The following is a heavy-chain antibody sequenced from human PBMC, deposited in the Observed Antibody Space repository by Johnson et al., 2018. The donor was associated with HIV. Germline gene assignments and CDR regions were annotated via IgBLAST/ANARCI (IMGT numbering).Heavy chain of an antibody. J-gene: IGHJ3*02. CDR3: AREGSSGYYDAFDI. CDR2: ISYDGSNK. Sequence: QVQLVESGGGLVKPGGSLRLSCAASGFTFSDYYMSWIRQAPGKGLEWVAVISYDGSNKYYADSVKGRFTISRDNSKNTLYLQMNSLRPEDTAVYYCAREGSSGYYDAFDIWGQGTMVTVSS. V-gene: IGHV3-30-3*01. D-gene: IGHD3-22*01. CDR1: GFTFSDYY.